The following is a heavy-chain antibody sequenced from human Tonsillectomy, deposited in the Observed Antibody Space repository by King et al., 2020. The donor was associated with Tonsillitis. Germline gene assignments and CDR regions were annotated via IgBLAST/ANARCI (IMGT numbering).Heavy chain of an antibody. D-gene: IGHD1-26*01. J-gene: IGHJ3*02. CDR3: ARGPIVGAISAFDI. Sequence: VQLQESGPGLVKPSETLSLTCTVSGDSISSYYWSWIRQPPGKGLEWIGYIYYSGSTNYNPSLKSRVTISVDTSKNQFSLKLSSVTAADTAVYYCARGPIVGAISAFDIWGQGTMVTVSS. V-gene: IGHV4-59*01. CDR1: GDSISSYY. CDR2: IYYSGST.